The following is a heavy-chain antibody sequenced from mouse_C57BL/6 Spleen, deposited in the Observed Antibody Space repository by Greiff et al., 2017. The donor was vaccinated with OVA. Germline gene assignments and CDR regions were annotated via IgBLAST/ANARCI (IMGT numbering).Heavy chain of an antibody. CDR3: ASYDYLYYYAMDY. CDR2: IWTGGGT. Sequence: VKLQESGPGLVAPSQSLSITCTVSGFSLTSYAISWVRQPPGKGLEWLGVIWTGGGTNYNSALKSRLSISKDNSKSQVFLKMNSLQTDDTARYYCASYDYLYYYAMDYWGQGTSVTVSS. J-gene: IGHJ4*01. D-gene: IGHD2-4*01. V-gene: IGHV2-9-1*01. CDR1: GFSLTSYA.